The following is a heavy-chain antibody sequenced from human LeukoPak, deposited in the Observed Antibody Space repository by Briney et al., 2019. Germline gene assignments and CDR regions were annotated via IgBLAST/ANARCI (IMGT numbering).Heavy chain of an antibody. Sequence: ASVKVSCKASGGTFSSYAISWVRQAPGQGLEWMGGIIPIFGTANYAQKFQGRVTITADESTSTAYMELSSLRSEDTAVYYCARDGYGSGSYLIYGMDVWGQGTTVTVSS. CDR3: ARDGYGSGSYLIYGMDV. V-gene: IGHV1-69*13. CDR1: GGTFSSYA. J-gene: IGHJ6*02. D-gene: IGHD3-10*01. CDR2: IIPIFGTA.